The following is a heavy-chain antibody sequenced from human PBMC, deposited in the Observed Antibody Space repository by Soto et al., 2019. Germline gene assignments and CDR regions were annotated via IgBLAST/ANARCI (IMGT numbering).Heavy chain of an antibody. CDR2: ISGSGGST. Sequence: PGGSLRLSCAASGFTFSSYAMSWVRQAPGKGLEWVSAISGSGGSTYYADSVKGRFTISRDNSKNTLYLQMNSLRAEDTAVYYCAKDLGYCSGGSCYSSSYFDYWGQGTLVTVSS. V-gene: IGHV3-23*01. J-gene: IGHJ4*02. CDR1: GFTFSSYA. D-gene: IGHD2-15*01. CDR3: AKDLGYCSGGSCYSSSYFDY.